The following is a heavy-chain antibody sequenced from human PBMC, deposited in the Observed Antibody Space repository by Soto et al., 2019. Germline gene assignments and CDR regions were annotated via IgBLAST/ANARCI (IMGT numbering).Heavy chain of an antibody. CDR3: ARLSGYCSSTSCSTNWFYP. CDR1: GGTFSSYA. Sequence: QVQLVQSGAEVKKPGSSVKVSCKASGGTFSSYAISWVRQAPRQGLEWMGGILPIFGTANYAQKFQGRVTITADKSTSTAYMVLSSLRSEDTAVYYCARLSGYCSSTSCSTNWFYPWGQGTLVTVSS. CDR2: ILPIFGTA. D-gene: IGHD2-2*01. J-gene: IGHJ5*02. V-gene: IGHV1-69*06.